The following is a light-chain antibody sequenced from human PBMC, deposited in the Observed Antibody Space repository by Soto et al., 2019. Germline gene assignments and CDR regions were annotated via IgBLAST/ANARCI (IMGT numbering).Light chain of an antibody. V-gene: IGLV2-14*01. CDR3: SADTTSSTHVV. CDR1: SSDVGSYNY. CDR2: DVS. Sequence: QSALTQPASVSGSPGQSITISCTGTSSDVGSYNYVSWYQQYPGKAPKLLIYDVSNRPSGVSYGFSGSKSGNTATLTSSGLQAEDEADYYCSADTTSSTHVVFGGGTKLTVL. J-gene: IGLJ2*01.